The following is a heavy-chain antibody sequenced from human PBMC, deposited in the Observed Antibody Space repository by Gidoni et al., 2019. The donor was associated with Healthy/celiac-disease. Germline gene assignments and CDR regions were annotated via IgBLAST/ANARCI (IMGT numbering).Heavy chain of an antibody. Sequence: EVPLLESGGGLVQPGGSLRLSCAASGFTFSSYAMGWVRQAPGKGLEWVSAISGSGGSTYYADSVKGRFTISRDNSKNTLYLQMNSLRAEDTAVYYCAKSPGALRYYYMDVWGKGTTVTVSS. CDR3: AKSPGALRYYYMDV. V-gene: IGHV3-23*01. CDR2: ISGSGGST. J-gene: IGHJ6*03. D-gene: IGHD4-17*01. CDR1: GFTFSSYA.